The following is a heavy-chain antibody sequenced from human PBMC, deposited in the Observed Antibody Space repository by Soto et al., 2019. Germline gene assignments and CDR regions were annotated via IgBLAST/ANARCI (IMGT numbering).Heavy chain of an antibody. CDR2: IYYDGST. J-gene: IGHJ4*02. CDR1: GASISSNSFH. Sequence: QLQLQESGPGLVKPSETLSLTCTVSGASISSNSFHWGWIRQPPGKGMEWIATIYYDGSTYYNPSLKRRVTITADMSKNQFSLNLTSVTAADTAMYHCARRVGATPPRDWGQGTLVIVSS. V-gene: IGHV4-39*01. CDR3: ARRVGATPPRD. D-gene: IGHD1-26*01.